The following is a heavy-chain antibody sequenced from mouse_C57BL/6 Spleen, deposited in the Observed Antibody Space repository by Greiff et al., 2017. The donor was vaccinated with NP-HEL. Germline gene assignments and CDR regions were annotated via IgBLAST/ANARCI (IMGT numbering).Heavy chain of an antibody. CDR3: TTDGYFAMDY. CDR1: GFNIKDYY. Sequence: EVQLQQSGAELVRPGASVKLSCTASGFNIKDYYMHWVKQRPEQGLEWIGRIDPEDGDTEYAPKFQGKATMTADPSSNTAYLQLSSLTAEDTAVYYCTTDGYFAMDYWGQGTSVTVSS. J-gene: IGHJ4*01. V-gene: IGHV14-1*01. D-gene: IGHD2-3*01. CDR2: IDPEDGDT.